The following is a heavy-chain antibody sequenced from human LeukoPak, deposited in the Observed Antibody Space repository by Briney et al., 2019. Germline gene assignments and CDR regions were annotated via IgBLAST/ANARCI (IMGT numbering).Heavy chain of an antibody. J-gene: IGHJ4*02. D-gene: IGHD1-1*01. Sequence: PSETLSLTCTVSGGSISSYYWSWIRQPPGKGLEWIGYIYYSGSTDYNPSLKSRVTISVDTSKNQFSLKLSSVTAADTAVYYCARLQAPTSRFDYWGQGTLVTVSS. CDR1: GGSISSYY. CDR3: ARLQAPTSRFDY. V-gene: IGHV4-59*08. CDR2: IYYSGST.